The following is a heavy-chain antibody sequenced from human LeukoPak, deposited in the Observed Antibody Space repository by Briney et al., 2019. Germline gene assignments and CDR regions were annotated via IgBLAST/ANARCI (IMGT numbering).Heavy chain of an antibody. D-gene: IGHD1-14*01. V-gene: IGHV3-23*01. Sequence: GASLRLSCAASVFTFSSYAMSWVRQAPGKGLEWDSAISGSGGSTYYADSVKGRFTISRDNSKNTLYLQMNSLRAEDTAVYYCAKKRQPGYYYYYYGMDVWGQGTTVTVSS. CDR2: ISGSGGST. J-gene: IGHJ6*02. CDR3: AKKRQPGYYYYYYGMDV. CDR1: VFTFSSYA.